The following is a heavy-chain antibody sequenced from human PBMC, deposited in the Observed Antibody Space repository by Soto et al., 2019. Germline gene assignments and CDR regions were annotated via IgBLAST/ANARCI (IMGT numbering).Heavy chain of an antibody. CDR3: PYTSTTSDY. CDR1: GFTFSSYA. D-gene: IGHD6-13*01. V-gene: IGHV3-23*01. Sequence: EVQLLESGGGLVQPGGSLRLSCAASGFTFSSYAMSWVRQAPGKGLEWISAISGSGGSTYYADSVKGRLTISRNNSKNTLYLQMNSLTAEYTALYYCPYTSTTSDYWGQGTLVTVSS. CDR2: ISGSGGST. J-gene: IGHJ4*02.